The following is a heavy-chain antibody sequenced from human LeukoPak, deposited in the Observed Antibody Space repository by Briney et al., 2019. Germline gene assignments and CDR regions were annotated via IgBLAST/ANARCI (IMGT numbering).Heavy chain of an antibody. CDR2: INPNSGGT. D-gene: IGHD5-18*01. CDR1: GSTFPSYY. Sequence: ASVQVSCQASGSTFPSYYMHWVRQAPGQGLEWMGWINPNSGGTNYAQKFQGRVTMTRDTSISTAYMELSRLRSDDTAVYYCTRDRRAMDPFDYWGQGTLVTVSS. CDR3: TRDRRAMDPFDY. V-gene: IGHV1-2*02. J-gene: IGHJ4*02.